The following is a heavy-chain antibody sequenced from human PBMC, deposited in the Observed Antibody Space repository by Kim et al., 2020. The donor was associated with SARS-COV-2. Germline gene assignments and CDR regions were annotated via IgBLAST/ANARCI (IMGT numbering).Heavy chain of an antibody. Sequence: GGSLRLSCAASGFTVSSNYMSWVRQAPGKGLEWVSVIYSGGSTYYADSVKGRFTISRDNSKNTLYLQMNSLRAEDTAVYYCAREGVYYDSSGSKYYYGMDVWGQGTTVTVSS. J-gene: IGHJ6*02. CDR2: IYSGGST. D-gene: IGHD3-22*01. V-gene: IGHV3-53*01. CDR3: AREGVYYDSSGSKYYYGMDV. CDR1: GFTVSSNY.